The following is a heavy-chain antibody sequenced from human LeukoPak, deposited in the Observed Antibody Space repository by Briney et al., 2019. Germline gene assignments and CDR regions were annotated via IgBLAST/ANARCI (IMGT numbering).Heavy chain of an antibody. D-gene: IGHD3-9*01. V-gene: IGHV1-18*01. CDR1: GYTFTSYG. J-gene: IGHJ4*02. Sequence: ASVKVSCKASGYTFTSYGISWVRQAPGQGLEWMGWISAYNGNTNYAQKLQGRVTMTTDTSTSTAYMELRSLRSDDTAVYYCARGYGRYFDWSLFDYWGQGTLVTVSS. CDR3: ARGYGRYFDWSLFDY. CDR2: ISAYNGNT.